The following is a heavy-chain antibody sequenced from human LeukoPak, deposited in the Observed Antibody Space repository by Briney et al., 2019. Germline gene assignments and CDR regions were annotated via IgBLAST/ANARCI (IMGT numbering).Heavy chain of an antibody. V-gene: IGHV3-49*04. D-gene: IGHD4-17*01. CDR3: TSGDYVPYYYYYMDV. CDR1: GFTFGDYA. Sequence: GGSLRLSCTASGFTFGDYAMSWVRQAPGKGLEWVGFIRSKAYGGTTEYAASVKGRFTISRDDSESIAYLQMNSLKTEDTAVYYCTSGDYVPYYYYYMDVWGKGTTVTVSS. CDR2: IRSKAYGGTT. J-gene: IGHJ6*03.